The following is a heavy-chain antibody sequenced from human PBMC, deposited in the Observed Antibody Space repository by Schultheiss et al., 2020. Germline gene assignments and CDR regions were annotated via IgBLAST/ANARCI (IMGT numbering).Heavy chain of an antibody. J-gene: IGHJ4*02. CDR3: ARHGNIVVLPDARSFDY. CDR2: ISSSSSTI. V-gene: IGHV3-48*02. CDR1: GFTFSSYA. Sequence: GGSLRLSCAASGFTFSSYAMSWVRQAPGKGLEWVSYISSSSSTIYYADSVKGRFTISRDNAKNSLYLQMNSLREEDTAVYYCARHGNIVVLPDARSFDYWGQGALVTVSS. D-gene: IGHD2-2*01.